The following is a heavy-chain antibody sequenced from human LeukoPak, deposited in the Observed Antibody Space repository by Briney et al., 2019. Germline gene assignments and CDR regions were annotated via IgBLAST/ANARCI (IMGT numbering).Heavy chain of an antibody. CDR2: MNPNSGNT. CDR3: VRAAKCSGGGCDSKEYVYYFDY. D-gene: IGHD6-25*01. V-gene: IGHV1-8*01. Sequence: ASVKVSCKASGYTFTSYDINWVRQATGQGLEWMGWMNPNSGNTGYAQKFQGRVTITRDTSISTAYMEVSSLRSDDTAVYLCVRAAKCSGGGCDSKEYVYYFDYWGQGTLVTVSS. J-gene: IGHJ4*02. CDR1: GYTFTSYD.